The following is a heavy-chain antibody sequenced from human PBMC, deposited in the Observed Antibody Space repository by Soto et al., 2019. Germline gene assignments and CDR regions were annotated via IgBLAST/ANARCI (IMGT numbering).Heavy chain of an antibody. Sequence: GGSLRLSCAASGFTFSIYSIHWVRQAPGKGLEWVAVISYDGSNKYYADSVKGRFIISRDNSKNTLYLLMNSLTAEDTALYYCARDLPGYDFWSGSENWFDPWGQGTRVTVSS. CDR3: ARDLPGYDFWSGSENWFDP. D-gene: IGHD3-3*01. CDR2: ISYDGSNK. CDR1: GFTFSIYS. J-gene: IGHJ5*02. V-gene: IGHV3-30-3*01.